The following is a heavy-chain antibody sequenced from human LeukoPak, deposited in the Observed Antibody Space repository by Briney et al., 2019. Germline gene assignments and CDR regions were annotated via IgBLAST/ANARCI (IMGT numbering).Heavy chain of an antibody. J-gene: IGHJ5*02. CDR3: ARGARGVSAANTGAQNWFDP. V-gene: IGHV4-31*03. CDR2: FYYSGST. D-gene: IGHD2-2*01. CDR1: GGSISSGGYY. Sequence: PSETLSLTCTVSGGSISSGGYYCSWIRQHPGKGLEWIGYFYYSGSTYYNPSLKSRLTISLGASKNQFSLTLNSVTAADTAVYYCARGARGVSAANTGAQNWFDPWGQGTLVTVSS.